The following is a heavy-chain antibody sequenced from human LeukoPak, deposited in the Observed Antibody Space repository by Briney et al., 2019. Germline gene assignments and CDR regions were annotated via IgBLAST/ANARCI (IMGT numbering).Heavy chain of an antibody. V-gene: IGHV1-69*13. CDR1: GGTFSSYA. J-gene: IGHJ4*02. Sequence: SVKVSCKASGGTFSSYAISWVRQAPGQGLEWMGGIIPIFGTANYAQKFQGRVTITADESTSTAYMELSSLRSEDTAVYYCARDVAVAGEPYYFDYWGQGTLVTVSS. CDR3: ARDVAVAGEPYYFDY. D-gene: IGHD6-19*01. CDR2: IIPIFGTA.